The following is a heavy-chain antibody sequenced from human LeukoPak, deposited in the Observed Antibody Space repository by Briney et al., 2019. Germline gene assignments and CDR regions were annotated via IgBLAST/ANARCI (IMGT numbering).Heavy chain of an antibody. CDR2: ISYDGSNK. Sequence: GGSLRLSCAASGFTFSSYAMHWVRQAPGKGLEWVAVISYDGSNKYYADSVKGRFTISRDNSKNTPYLQMNSLRAEDTAVYYCAGVTWYFDYWGQGTLVTVSS. D-gene: IGHD5-18*01. CDR1: GFTFSSYA. V-gene: IGHV3-30-3*01. J-gene: IGHJ4*02. CDR3: AGVTWYFDY.